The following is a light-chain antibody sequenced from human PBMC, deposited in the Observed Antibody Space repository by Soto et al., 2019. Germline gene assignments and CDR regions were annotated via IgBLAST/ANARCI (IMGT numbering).Light chain of an antibody. J-gene: IGKJ4*01. CDR1: QGSSSW. Sequence: DIQMTQSPSSVCSSVGDRVTISCWASQGSSSWLAWYQQKPGKAPKLLIDAASSLQIGVPSRFSGSGSGTDFSLTISSLQPEDFATYYCQQANSFTLTFGAGTKVEIK. CDR3: QQANSFTLT. CDR2: AAS. V-gene: IGKV1-12*01.